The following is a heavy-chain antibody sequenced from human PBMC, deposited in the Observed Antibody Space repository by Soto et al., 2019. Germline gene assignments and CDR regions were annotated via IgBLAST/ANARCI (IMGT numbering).Heavy chain of an antibody. Sequence: EVQLLESGGGLVQPGGSLRLSCAASGFTFSNFAMSWVRQAPGKGLEWVSVISGNGAVTFYADSVKGRFTISRDNSKNTLFLQMNSLRAQDTAVYYCAKRRGYCCGNTCPARYFDLWGRGTLVTVSS. D-gene: IGHD2-2*01. CDR1: GFTFSNFA. CDR2: ISGNGAVT. CDR3: AKRRGYCCGNTCPARYFDL. V-gene: IGHV3-23*01. J-gene: IGHJ2*01.